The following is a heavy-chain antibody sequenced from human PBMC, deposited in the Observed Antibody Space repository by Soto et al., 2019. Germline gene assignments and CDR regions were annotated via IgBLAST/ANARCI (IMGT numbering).Heavy chain of an antibody. Sequence: GESLKISCKGSGYVFTTYWIGWVRQMPGKGLEWMGIIYPGDSDTKYSPSFQGQVTISADRPITTAYLQWSSLKASDIAMYYCTRHGGSGNYYTIDQWGQGTLVTVSS. CDR3: TRHGGSGNYYTIDQ. D-gene: IGHD3-10*01. CDR2: IYPGDSDT. V-gene: IGHV5-51*01. J-gene: IGHJ4*02. CDR1: GYVFTTYW.